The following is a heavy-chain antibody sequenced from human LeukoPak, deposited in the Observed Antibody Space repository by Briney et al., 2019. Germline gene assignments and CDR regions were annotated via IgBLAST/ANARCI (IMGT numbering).Heavy chain of an antibody. J-gene: IGHJ4*02. CDR2: IYPGDSNV. CDR3: TRDWELGY. CDR1: GCGFINYW. D-gene: IGHD1-26*01. Sequence: GESLKISCRASGCGFINYWIGWVRQMPGKGLEWVVLIYPGDSNVRYSPSFQGQVTMSADRSINTAYLQWSSLRTSDTAMYYCTRDWELGYWGQGTLVTVSS. V-gene: IGHV5-51*01.